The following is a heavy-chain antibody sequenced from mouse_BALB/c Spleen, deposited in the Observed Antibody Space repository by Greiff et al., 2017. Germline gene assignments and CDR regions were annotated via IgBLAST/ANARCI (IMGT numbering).Heavy chain of an antibody. Sequence: EVKLVESGGGLVQPGGSLRLSCATSGFTFTDYYMSWVRQPPGKALEWLGFIRNKANGYTTEYSASVKGRFTISRDNSQSILYLQMNTLRAEDSATYYCERDPPDYYWYFEVWGAGTTVTVSS. CDR2: IRNKANGYTT. CDR1: GFTFTDYY. V-gene: IGHV7-3*02. CDR3: ERDPPDYYWYFEV. J-gene: IGHJ1*01. D-gene: IGHD2-13*01.